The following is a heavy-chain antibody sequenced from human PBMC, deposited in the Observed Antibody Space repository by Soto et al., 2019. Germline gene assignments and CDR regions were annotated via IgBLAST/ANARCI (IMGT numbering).Heavy chain of an antibody. Sequence: GGSLRFSCGASGFSFSNYAMSWVRQAPGKGLEWVSTISGNGGSTYYPDSMRGRFTTSRDNSKKTLYLEMNSLRADDTAVYFCARPLRIEVTGTVGVAFDHWGQGILVTVSS. CDR1: GFSFSNYA. J-gene: IGHJ5*02. CDR3: ARPLRIEVTGTVGVAFDH. D-gene: IGHD6-19*01. V-gene: IGHV3-23*01. CDR2: ISGNGGST.